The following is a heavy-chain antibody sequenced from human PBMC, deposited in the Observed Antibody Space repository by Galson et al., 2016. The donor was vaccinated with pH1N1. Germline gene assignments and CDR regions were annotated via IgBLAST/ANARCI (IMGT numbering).Heavy chain of an antibody. J-gene: IGHJ6*02. D-gene: IGHD2-21*01. V-gene: IGHV1-18*01. Sequence: SVKVSCKASGYTFTSNGISWVRLAPGQGLEWMGWINVDTGNTVHAQKLQDRVTMTTDTSTKTAYMELRSLKSDDTAVYYCARAGNCDGDRCYGNGLDVWGQGTTVTVSS. CDR3: ARAGNCDGDRCYGNGLDV. CDR1: GYTFTSNG. CDR2: INVDTGNT.